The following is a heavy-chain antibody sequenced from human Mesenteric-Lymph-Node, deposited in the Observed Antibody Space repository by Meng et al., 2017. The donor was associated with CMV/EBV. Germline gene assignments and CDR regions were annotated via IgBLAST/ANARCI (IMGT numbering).Heavy chain of an antibody. V-gene: IGHV4-31*02. Sequence: SGGSISSGGYYWSWIRQHTGKGLEWIGYIYYSGSTYYNPSLKSRVTMSVDTSKNQFSLKLSSVTAADTAVYYCARCCGGDCYSTTFDYWGQGTLVTVSS. J-gene: IGHJ4*02. D-gene: IGHD2-21*02. CDR3: ARCCGGDCYSTTFDY. CDR1: GGSISSGGYY. CDR2: IYYSGST.